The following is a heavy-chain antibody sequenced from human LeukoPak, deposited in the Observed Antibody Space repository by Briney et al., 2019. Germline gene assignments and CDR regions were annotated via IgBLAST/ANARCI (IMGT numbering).Heavy chain of an antibody. D-gene: IGHD3-3*01. J-gene: IGHJ4*02. Sequence: GRSLRLSCAASGFTFSSYGMHWVRQAPGKGLEWVAVISYDGSNKYYADSVKGRFTISRDNSKNTLYLQMNSLRAEDTAVYYCAKVGNYDFWSGYFNWGQGTLVTVSS. CDR1: GFTFSSYG. V-gene: IGHV3-30*18. CDR3: AKVGNYDFWSGYFN. CDR2: ISYDGSNK.